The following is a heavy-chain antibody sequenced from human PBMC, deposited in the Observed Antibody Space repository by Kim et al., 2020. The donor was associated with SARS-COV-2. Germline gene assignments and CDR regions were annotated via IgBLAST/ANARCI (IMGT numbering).Heavy chain of an antibody. D-gene: IGHD3-22*01. Sequence: SETLSLTCTVSGGSISSSSYYWGWIRQPPGKGLEWIGSIYYSGSTYYNPSLKSRVTISVDTSKNQFSLKLSSVTAADTAVYYCARPTIKTYYYDSDGYFQHWGQGTLVTVSS. J-gene: IGHJ1*01. CDR1: GGSISSSSYY. CDR3: ARPTIKTYYYDSDGYFQH. CDR2: IYYSGST. V-gene: IGHV4-39*07.